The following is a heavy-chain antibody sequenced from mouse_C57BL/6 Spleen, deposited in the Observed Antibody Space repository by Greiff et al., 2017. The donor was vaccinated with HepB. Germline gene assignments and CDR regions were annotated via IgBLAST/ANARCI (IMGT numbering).Heavy chain of an antibody. CDR3: ARGVIYYDYDGWYFDV. D-gene: IGHD2-4*01. V-gene: IGHV5-17*01. CDR2: ISSGSSTI. Sequence: EVKVVESGGGLVKPGGSLKLSCAASGFTFSDYGMHWVRQAPEKGLEWVAYISSGSSTIYYADTVKGRFTISRDNAKNTLFLQMTSLRSEDTAMYYCARGVIYYDYDGWYFDVWGTGTTVTVSS. J-gene: IGHJ1*03. CDR1: GFTFSDYG.